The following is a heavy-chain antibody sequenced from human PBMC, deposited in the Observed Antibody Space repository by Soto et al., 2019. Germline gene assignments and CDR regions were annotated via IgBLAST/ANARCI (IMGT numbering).Heavy chain of an antibody. CDR1: GFTFSSYV. CDR3: ARESGSGGWFDP. Sequence: TGGSLSLSCASSGFTFSSYVMHWVRPSPGKGLEWVAVIWYDGSNKYYADSVKGRFTIHRDNSKNTLYLQMNSLRAEDMAVYYCARESGSGGWFDPWGQGTLVTVSS. D-gene: IGHD2-15*01. V-gene: IGHV3-33*01. CDR2: IWYDGSNK. J-gene: IGHJ5*02.